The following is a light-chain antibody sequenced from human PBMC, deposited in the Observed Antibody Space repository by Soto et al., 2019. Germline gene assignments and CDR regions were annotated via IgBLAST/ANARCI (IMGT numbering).Light chain of an antibody. V-gene: IGKV1-8*01. CDR1: QDISRY. J-gene: IGKJ2*01. CDR3: QQYFSYPYT. Sequence: AIRMTQSPSSFSASTGDRVTITCRASQDISRYLAWYQQKVGKAPKLLIYAAATLQRGAPSRFSGSRSGTDFTLTNSRLQSEDFATYYSQQYFSYPYTFGQGTKLEI. CDR2: AAA.